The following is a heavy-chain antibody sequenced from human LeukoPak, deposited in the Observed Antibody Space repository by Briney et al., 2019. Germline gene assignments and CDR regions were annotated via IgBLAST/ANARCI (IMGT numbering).Heavy chain of an antibody. D-gene: IGHD3-10*01. J-gene: IGHJ4*02. V-gene: IGHV4-39*07. CDR3: ARDHRFGEVIAGDY. CDR1: GGSISSSSYY. Sequence: PSETLSLTCTVSGGSISSSSYYWGWIRQPPGKGLEWIGSIYYSGSTYYNPSLKSRVTISVDTSKNQFSLKLSSVTAADTAVYYCARDHRFGEVIAGDYWGQGTLVTVSS. CDR2: IYYSGST.